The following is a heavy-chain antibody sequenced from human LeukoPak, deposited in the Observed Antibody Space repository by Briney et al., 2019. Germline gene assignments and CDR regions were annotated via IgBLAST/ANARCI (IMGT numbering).Heavy chain of an antibody. J-gene: IGHJ4*02. D-gene: IGHD2-8*01. V-gene: IGHV1-69*02. CDR2: IIPILGIA. CDR1: GGTFSSYT. Sequence: SVEVSCKASGGTFSSYTISWVRQAPGQGLELMGRIIPILGIANYAQKFQGRVTITADKSTSTAYMELSSLRSEDTAVYYCASAGSKYCTNGVCTNYWGQGTLLTVSS. CDR3: ASAGSKYCTNGVCTNY.